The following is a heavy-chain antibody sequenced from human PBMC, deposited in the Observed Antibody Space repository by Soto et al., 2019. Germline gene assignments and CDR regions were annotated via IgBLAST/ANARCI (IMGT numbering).Heavy chain of an antibody. V-gene: IGHV4-39*01. J-gene: IGHJ5*02. D-gene: IGHD3-10*01. CDR1: GDSISSPCYY. CDR3: VRQMGRGWFAP. Sequence: QLQLQESGPGLVKSSETLSLTCPVSGDSISSPCYYWGWIRQAPEKGLEWIGSIYYSGSTYYKPSLKSRVTISIDTSKNQFSLKLHFVTVADTAIYYCVRQMGRGWFAPWGQGTLVSVSS. CDR2: IYYSGST.